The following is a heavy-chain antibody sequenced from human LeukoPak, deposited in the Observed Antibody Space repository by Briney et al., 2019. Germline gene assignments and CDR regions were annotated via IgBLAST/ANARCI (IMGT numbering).Heavy chain of an antibody. Sequence: PSETLSLTCAVYGGSFSGYYWSWIRQPPGKGLEWIGEINHSGSTNYNPSLKSRVTISVDTSKNQFSLKLSSVTAADTAVYYCARGDGTNIWDYVWGSYRLMGKPFDYWGQGTLVTVSS. D-gene: IGHD3-16*02. CDR1: GGSFSGYY. J-gene: IGHJ4*02. CDR3: ARGDGTNIWDYVWGSYRLMGKPFDY. CDR2: INHSGST. V-gene: IGHV4-34*01.